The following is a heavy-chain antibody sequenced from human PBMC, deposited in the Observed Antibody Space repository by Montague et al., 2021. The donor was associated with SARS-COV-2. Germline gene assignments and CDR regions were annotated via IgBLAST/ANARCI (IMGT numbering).Heavy chain of an antibody. CDR1: GFRFDTSG. Sequence: SLRLSCAASGFRFDTSGMHWVRQAPGKGLEWVAVIWYDASIQYYGDSVRGRFTISRDNSKNTVYLQMNSLRAEDTAVYYCATWGLDYWGQGTLVTVSS. D-gene: IGHD3-16*01. J-gene: IGHJ4*02. CDR3: ATWGLDY. V-gene: IGHV3-33*01. CDR2: IWYDASIQ.